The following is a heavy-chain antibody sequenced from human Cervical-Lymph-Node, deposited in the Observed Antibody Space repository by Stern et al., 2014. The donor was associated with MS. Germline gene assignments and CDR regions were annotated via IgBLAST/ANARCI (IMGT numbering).Heavy chain of an antibody. J-gene: IGHJ4*02. CDR3: AKLSQLTYYSDY. V-gene: IGHV3-30*18. CDR1: GLNFSNYG. CDR2: ISFDGRSK. D-gene: IGHD1-1*01. Sequence: VQLVESGGGVVQPGTSVRLSCVVSGLNFSNYGMHWVRRAPGQGLEWIAVISFDGRSKFYADSVVGRFSISRDNAKNTLWLQMNSLRPEDTAIYFCAKLSQLTYYSDYWGQGTLVTVSS.